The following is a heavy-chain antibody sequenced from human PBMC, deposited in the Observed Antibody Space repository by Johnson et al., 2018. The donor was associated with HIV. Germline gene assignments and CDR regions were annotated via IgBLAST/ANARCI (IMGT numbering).Heavy chain of an antibody. V-gene: IGHV3-11*04. CDR2: ISSSGSTI. J-gene: IGHJ3*02. D-gene: IGHD5-18*01. Sequence: VQLVESGGGLVKPGGSLRLSCAASGFTFSDYYMSWIRQAPGKGLEWVSYISSSGSTIYYADSVKGRFTISRDNSKNTLYLQMNSLRAEDTAVYYCAKDYVDTASDDAFDIWGQGTMVIVSS. CDR3: AKDYVDTASDDAFDI. CDR1: GFTFSDYY.